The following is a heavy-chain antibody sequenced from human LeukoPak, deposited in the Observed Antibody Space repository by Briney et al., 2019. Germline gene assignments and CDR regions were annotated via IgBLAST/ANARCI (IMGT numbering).Heavy chain of an antibody. CDR2: ISWNSGSI. CDR3: AKDMAPYYSSSWYNWFDP. V-gene: IGHV3-9*01. D-gene: IGHD6-13*01. CDR1: GFTFSSYG. Sequence: PGGSLRLSCAASGFTFSSYGMHWVRHAPGKGLEWVSGISWNSGSIGYADSVKGRFTISRDNAKNSLYLQMNSLRAEDTALYYCAKDMAPYYSSSWYNWFDPWGQGTLVTVSS. J-gene: IGHJ5*02.